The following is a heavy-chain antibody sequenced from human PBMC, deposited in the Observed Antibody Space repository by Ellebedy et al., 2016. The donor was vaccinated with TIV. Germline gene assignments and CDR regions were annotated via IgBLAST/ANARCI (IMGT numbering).Heavy chain of an antibody. Sequence: GESLKISXAASEFTFNTYTMNWVRQPPGKGLEWVSSISGSSFYIYYADSVKGRFTISRDNAKNSLYLQMNSLRAEDTAIYYCARDMYFDFVWGSYRPNLFDYWGQGALVTVSS. CDR2: ISGSSFYI. V-gene: IGHV3-21*01. CDR3: ARDMYFDFVWGSYRPNLFDY. CDR1: EFTFNTYT. D-gene: IGHD3-16*02. J-gene: IGHJ4*02.